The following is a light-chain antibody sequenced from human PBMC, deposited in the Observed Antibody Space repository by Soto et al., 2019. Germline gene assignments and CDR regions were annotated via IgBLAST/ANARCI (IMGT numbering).Light chain of an antibody. CDR3: QQYGSSLL. CDR2: GAS. CDR1: QSVSSSY. V-gene: IGKV3-20*01. Sequence: ESVFTQSPGTLSLSPGERATLSCRASQSVSSSYLAWYQQKPGQAPRLLIYGASSRATGIPDRFSGSGSGTDFTLTISRLEPEDFAVYYCQQYGSSLLFGQGTRLEIK. J-gene: IGKJ5*01.